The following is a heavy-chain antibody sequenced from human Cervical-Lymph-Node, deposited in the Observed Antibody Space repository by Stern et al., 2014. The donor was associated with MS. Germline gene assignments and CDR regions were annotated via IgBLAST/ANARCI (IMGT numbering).Heavy chain of an antibody. CDR2: ISAYNGNT. CDR1: GYTFTSYG. D-gene: IGHD3-3*01. J-gene: IGHJ4*02. V-gene: IGHV1-18*01. Sequence: QVQLVQSGAEVKKPGASVKVSCKASGYTFTSYGISWVRQAPGQGLEWMGWISAYNGNTNYAQKLQGRVTMTTDTSTSTAYMELRNCARMYYDFWSGSPYYFDYWGQGTLVTVSS. CDR3: SPYYFDY.